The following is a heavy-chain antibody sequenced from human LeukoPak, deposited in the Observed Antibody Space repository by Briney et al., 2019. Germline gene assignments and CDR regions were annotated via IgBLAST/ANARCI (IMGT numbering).Heavy chain of an antibody. CDR1: GYTFTSYD. J-gene: IGHJ4*02. CDR3: ARVYSSAFDH. CDR2: ISAFNGNT. V-gene: IGHV1-18*01. Sequence: ASVKVSCKASGYTFTSYDIVWVRQAPGQGLEWMGWISAFNGNTNNAQKVQGRVTMTTDTSTSTAYMELRSLTSDDTAMYYCARVYSSAFDHWGQGTMVTVTS. D-gene: IGHD3-10*01.